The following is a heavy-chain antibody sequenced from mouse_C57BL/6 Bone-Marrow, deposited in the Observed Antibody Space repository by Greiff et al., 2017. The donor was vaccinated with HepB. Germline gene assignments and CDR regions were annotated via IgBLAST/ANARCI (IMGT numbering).Heavy chain of an antibody. CDR2: IRSKSNNYAT. D-gene: IGHD2-3*01. CDR3: VRIGYYVAY. V-gene: IGHV10-1*01. Sequence: EVQGVESGGGLVQPKGSLKLSCAASGFSFNTYAMNWVRQAPGKGLEWVARIRSKSNNYATYYADSVKDRFTISRDDSESMLYLQMNNLKTEDTAMYYCVRIGYYVAYWGQGTLVTVSA. CDR1: GFSFNTYA. J-gene: IGHJ3*01.